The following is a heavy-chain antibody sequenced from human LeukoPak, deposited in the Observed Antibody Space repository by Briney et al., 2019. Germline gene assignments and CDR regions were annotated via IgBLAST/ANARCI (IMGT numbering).Heavy chain of an antibody. D-gene: IGHD5-24*01. CDR3: AGQDRYSYGSWGNAFDI. Sequence: GESLKISCKGSGYSFTGYWIDWVRQMPGKGLEWMGSIYPGDSDTRYSPSFQGQVTISADKSITTAYLQWSSLKASDTGMYYCAGQDRYSYGSWGNAFDIWGHGTMVTVSS. V-gene: IGHV5-51*01. CDR1: GYSFTGYW. CDR2: IYPGDSDT. J-gene: IGHJ3*02.